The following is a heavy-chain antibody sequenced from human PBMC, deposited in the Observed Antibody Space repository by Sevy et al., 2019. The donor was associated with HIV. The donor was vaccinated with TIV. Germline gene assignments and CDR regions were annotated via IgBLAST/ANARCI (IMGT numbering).Heavy chain of an antibody. Sequence: GESLKISCEGSGYSFTSHWIGWVRHMPGKGLEWMGIIYPDDSETRYSPSFQGQVTFSADKSIITAYMQWSSLKASENAMYYCATSRSGYFDSSGYYIYWGQGTMVTVSS. CDR2: IYPDDSET. J-gene: IGHJ4*02. CDR3: ATSRSGYFDSSGYYIY. CDR1: GYSFTSHW. V-gene: IGHV5-51*01. D-gene: IGHD3-22*01.